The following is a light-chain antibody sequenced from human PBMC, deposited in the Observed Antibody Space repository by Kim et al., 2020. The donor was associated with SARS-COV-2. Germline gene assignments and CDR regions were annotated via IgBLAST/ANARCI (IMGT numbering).Light chain of an antibody. Sequence: PGKTAMITGGGNSNVSKSDHWYRQQPGQAPVLVIYYDSDRHSGIPERFSGSNSGNAATLTISRVEAGDEADYYCQVWDSSSDRPWVFGGGTQLTVL. J-gene: IGLJ3*02. V-gene: IGLV3-21*04. CDR2: YDS. CDR1: SNVSKS. CDR3: QVWDSSSDRPWV.